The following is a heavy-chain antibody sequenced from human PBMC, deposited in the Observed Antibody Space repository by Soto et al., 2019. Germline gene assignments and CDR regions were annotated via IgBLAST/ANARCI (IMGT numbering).Heavy chain of an antibody. D-gene: IGHD1-1*01. Sequence: PGGSLRLSCAASGFSFSSYSMNWVRQAPGKGLEWVSYISSGSSTIYYADSVKGRFTISRDNAENSLYLQMNSLRAEDTAVYYCASRSTGRAFDIWGQGTMVTVSS. CDR3: ASRSTGRAFDI. V-gene: IGHV3-48*01. J-gene: IGHJ3*02. CDR1: GFSFSSYS. CDR2: ISSGSSTI.